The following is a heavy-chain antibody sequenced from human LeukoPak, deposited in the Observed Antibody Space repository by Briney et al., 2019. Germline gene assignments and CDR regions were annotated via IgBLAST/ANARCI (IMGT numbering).Heavy chain of an antibody. CDR1: GYCFTSYW. D-gene: IGHD2-21*02. CDR3: ARAYCGGDCYPFPDY. V-gene: IGHV5-51*01. J-gene: IGHJ4*02. CDR2: IYPGDSDT. Sequence: HGASLKISCKGSGYCFTSYWIGWVRQMPGKGLEWRGIIYPGDSDTRYSPSFQGQVTISADKSISTAYLQWSSLKASDTAMYYCARAYCGGDCYPFPDYWGQGTLVTVSS.